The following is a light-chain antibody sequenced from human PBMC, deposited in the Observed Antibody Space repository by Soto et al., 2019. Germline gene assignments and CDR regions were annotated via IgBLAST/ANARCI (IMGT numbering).Light chain of an antibody. CDR2: GAS. V-gene: IGKV3-15*01. Sequence: EIMFTQSPATLSLSPGERATLSCRASQSVSSFLAWYQQRPGQAPRLLIYGASTRATGIPARFSGSGSGTEFTPTISSLQSEDFAVYYRQQYNNWPRTFGQGTKVDI. CDR1: QSVSSF. CDR3: QQYNNWPRT. J-gene: IGKJ1*01.